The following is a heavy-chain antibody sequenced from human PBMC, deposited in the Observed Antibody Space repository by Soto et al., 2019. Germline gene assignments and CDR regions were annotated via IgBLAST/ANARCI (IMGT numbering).Heavy chain of an antibody. CDR2: TYYRSRWYS. Sequence: SQTLSLTCAISGDSVSSNGAAWNWIRQSPSRGLEWLGRTYYRSRWYSDYAPSVKSRITVNPDTSQNQLSLQLNSVTPEDTAIYYCAREPPGFHSAFDFWGQGTLVTVS. D-gene: IGHD4-4*01. J-gene: IGHJ4*02. CDR3: AREPPGFHSAFDF. V-gene: IGHV6-1*01. CDR1: GDSVSSNGAA.